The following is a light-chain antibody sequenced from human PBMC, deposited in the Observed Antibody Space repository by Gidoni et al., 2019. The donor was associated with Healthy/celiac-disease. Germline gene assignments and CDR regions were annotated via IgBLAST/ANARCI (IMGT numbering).Light chain of an antibody. J-gene: IGLJ3*02. CDR2: EDN. CDR1: SGSIASNY. V-gene: IGLV6-57*04. CDR3: QSYDSSNLWV. Sequence: NFMLTQPHSVSESPGQTVTISCTRSSGSIASNYVQWYQQRPCSAPTTVIYEDNQRPSGVPDRFSGSIDSSSNSASLTISGLKTEDEADYYCQSYDSSNLWVFGGGTKLTVL.